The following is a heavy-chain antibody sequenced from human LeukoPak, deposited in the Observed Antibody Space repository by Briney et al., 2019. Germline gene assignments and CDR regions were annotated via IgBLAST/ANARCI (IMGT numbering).Heavy chain of an antibody. CDR2: ISSSGNT. V-gene: IGHV4-39*02. CDR1: GGSTSGGNYY. J-gene: IGHJ4*02. CDR3: ARLGAGPTYYDFWSGYSSFYFDY. D-gene: IGHD3-3*01. Sequence: SETLSLTCIVSGGSTSGGNYYWGWIRRPPGKGLEWIGGISSSGNTYYNPSLKSRITISIDTSKNHFSLKLSSVTAADTAVYYCARLGAGPTYYDFWSGYSSFYFDYWGQGTLVAVSS.